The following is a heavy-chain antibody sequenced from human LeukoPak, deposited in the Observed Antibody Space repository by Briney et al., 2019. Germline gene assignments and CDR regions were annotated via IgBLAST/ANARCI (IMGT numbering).Heavy chain of an antibody. D-gene: IGHD2-15*01. CDR3: AKGRWDGDIVVVVAAEPYGMDV. V-gene: IGHV3-30*18. CDR1: GFTFSSYG. Sequence: PGRSLRLSCAASGFTFSSYGMHWVRQAPGKGLEWVAVISYDGSNKYYADSVKGRFTISRDNSKNTLYLQMNSLRAEGTAVYYCAKGRWDGDIVVVVAAEPYGMDVWGQGTTVTVSS. CDR2: ISYDGSNK. J-gene: IGHJ6*02.